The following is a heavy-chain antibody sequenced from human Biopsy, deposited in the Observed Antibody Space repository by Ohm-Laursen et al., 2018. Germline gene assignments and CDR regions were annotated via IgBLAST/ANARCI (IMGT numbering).Heavy chain of an antibody. J-gene: IGHJ4*02. Sequence: ASVKVSCKVCGYTLTELSMHWVRQAPGRGLEWMGGFAPENGKTIYAQKFQGRVTMTEDTSTDTAYMELSSLRSEDTAVYYYAADINVWNVNYWGQGTQVTVSS. D-gene: IGHD1-1*01. CDR2: FAPENGKT. CDR3: AADINVWNVNY. V-gene: IGHV1-24*01. CDR1: GYTLTELS.